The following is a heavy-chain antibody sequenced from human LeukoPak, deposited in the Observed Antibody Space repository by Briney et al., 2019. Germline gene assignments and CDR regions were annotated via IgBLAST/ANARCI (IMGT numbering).Heavy chain of an antibody. V-gene: IGHV3-43*02. CDR3: ARESETSGWYDY. D-gene: IGHD6-19*01. CDR1: GFIFDNYA. CDR2: ISGDGGST. J-gene: IGHJ4*02. Sequence: GGSLRLSCAAPGFIFDNYAIHWVRHAPGKGLEWVTLISGDGGSTFYADSVRGRFTISRDNTRKSLSLQMSSLRSEDTALYYCARESETSGWYDYWGQGTLVTVSS.